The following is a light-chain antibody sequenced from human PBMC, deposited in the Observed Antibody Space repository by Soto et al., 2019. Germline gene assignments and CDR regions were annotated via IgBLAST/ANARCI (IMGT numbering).Light chain of an antibody. CDR1: SSDVGGYNY. CDR2: DVS. J-gene: IGLJ3*02. V-gene: IGLV2-14*01. CDR3: SSYTSSSSWV. Sequence: QSVLTQPASVSGSPGQSITISCTGTSSDVGGYNYVSWYQQHPGKAPKLMIYDVSNRPSGVSKCFSGSKSGNTASLTISGPQSEDEADYYCSSYTSSSSWVFGGGTKVTVL.